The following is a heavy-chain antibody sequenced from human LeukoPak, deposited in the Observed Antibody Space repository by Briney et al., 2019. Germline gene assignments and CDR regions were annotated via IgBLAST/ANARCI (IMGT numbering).Heavy chain of an antibody. CDR3: ARELYGDYSNWFDP. V-gene: IGHV3-33*01. Sequence: WGSLRLSCAASGFTFSSYGMHWVRQAPGKGLEWVAVIWYDGSNRYYADSVKGRFTISRDNSKNTLYLQMNSLRAEDTAVYYCARELYGDYSNWFDPWGQGTLVTVSS. CDR2: IWYDGSNR. CDR1: GFTFSSYG. D-gene: IGHD4-17*01. J-gene: IGHJ5*02.